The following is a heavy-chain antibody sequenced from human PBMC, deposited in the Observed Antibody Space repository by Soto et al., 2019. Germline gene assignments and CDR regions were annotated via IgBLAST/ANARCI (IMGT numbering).Heavy chain of an antibody. V-gene: IGHV3-30*18. D-gene: IGHD2-15*01. CDR3: AKDGAPRYCTRSSCHPAGAY. Sequence: SLRLSCAGSGFTFSNYGLHWVRQAPGQGPEWVAAISYDGSNEYYADSVKGRFTISRDKSKNMLYLQMDSLRPEDTAVYYCAKDGAPRYCTRSSCHPAGAYWGQGTLVTVSS. J-gene: IGHJ4*02. CDR1: GFTFSNYG. CDR2: ISYDGSNE.